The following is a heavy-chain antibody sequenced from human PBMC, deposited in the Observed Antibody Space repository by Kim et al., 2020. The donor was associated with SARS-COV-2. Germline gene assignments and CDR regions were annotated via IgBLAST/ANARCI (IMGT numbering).Heavy chain of an antibody. D-gene: IGHD3-16*01. CDR3: ARDLGDYAGYGMDV. CDR2: IKQDGSEK. CDR1: GFTFSSYW. Sequence: GGSLRLSCAASGFTFSSYWMSWVRQAPGKGLEWVANIKQDGSEKYYVDSVKGRFTISRDNAKNSLYLQMNSLRAEDTAVYYCARDLGDYAGYGMDVWGQGTTVTVSS. J-gene: IGHJ6*02. V-gene: IGHV3-7*03.